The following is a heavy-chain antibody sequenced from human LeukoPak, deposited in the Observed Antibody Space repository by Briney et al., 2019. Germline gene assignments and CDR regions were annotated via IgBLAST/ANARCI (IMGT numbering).Heavy chain of an antibody. V-gene: IGHV3-23*01. CDR1: GFTFSTYS. D-gene: IGHD6-13*01. J-gene: IGHJ4*02. Sequence: GGSLRLSCAASGFTFSTYSMSWVRQAPGKGLEWVSGISGSGGGTYYADSVKGRFTISRDNSKNTLYLQMNSLRAEDTAVYYCAKRTSGSSWYSSDYWGQGTLVTVSS. CDR3: AKRTSGSSWYSSDY. CDR2: ISGSGGGT.